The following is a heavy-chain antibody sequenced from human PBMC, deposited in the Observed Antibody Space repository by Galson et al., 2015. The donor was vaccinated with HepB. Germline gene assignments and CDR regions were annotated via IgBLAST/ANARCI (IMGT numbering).Heavy chain of an antibody. J-gene: IGHJ4*02. V-gene: IGHV4-39*01. CDR1: GGSISSSSYY. D-gene: IGHD3-10*01. CDR2: IYYSGST. CDR3: ARRTDTGATYYYSSGKNSGFDY. Sequence: SETLSLTCTVSGGSISSSSYYWGWIRQPPGKGLEWIGSIYYSGSTYYNPSLKSRVTISVDTSKNQFSLKLSSVTAADTAVYYCARRTDTGATYYYSSGKNSGFDYWGQGTLVTVSS.